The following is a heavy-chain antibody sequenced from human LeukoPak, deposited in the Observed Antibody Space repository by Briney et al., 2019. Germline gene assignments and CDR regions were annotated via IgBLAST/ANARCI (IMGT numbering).Heavy chain of an antibody. Sequence: ASVKVSCKASGYTFTGYYMHWVRQATGQGLEWMGWMNPNSGNTGYAQKFQGRVTMTRNTSISTAYMELSSLRSEDTAVYYCARVPHLRYFDWLDDYWGQGTLVTVSS. CDR3: ARVPHLRYFDWLDDY. J-gene: IGHJ4*02. V-gene: IGHV1-8*02. CDR1: GYTFTGYY. D-gene: IGHD3-9*01. CDR2: MNPNSGNT.